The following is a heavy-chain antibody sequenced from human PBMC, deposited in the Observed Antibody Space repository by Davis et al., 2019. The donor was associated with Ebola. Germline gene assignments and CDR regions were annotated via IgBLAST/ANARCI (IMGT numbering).Heavy chain of an antibody. Sequence: PSETLSLTCAVYGGSFSGYYWSWIRQPPGKGLEWIGEINHSGSTNYNPSLKSRVTISVDTSKNQFSLKLSSVTAADTAVYYCARARSWWLGGSSKRGDWFDPWGQGTLVTVSS. J-gene: IGHJ5*02. CDR2: INHSGST. CDR1: GGSFSGYY. D-gene: IGHD1-26*01. CDR3: ARARSWWLGGSSKRGDWFDP. V-gene: IGHV4-34*01.